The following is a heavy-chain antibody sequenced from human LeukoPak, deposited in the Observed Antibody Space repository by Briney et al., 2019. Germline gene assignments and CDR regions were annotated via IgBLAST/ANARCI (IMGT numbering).Heavy chain of an antibody. CDR3: VRHVSTNTGYFDS. CDR2: VYYDGTS. D-gene: IGHD5-24*01. Sequence: SETLSLTCTVSGGSINSHSYYWGWIRQPRGKGLEWIVSVYYDGTSYSNPSLKSRVGVFVDTSRDQFSLDLDFVTAADTALYYCVRHVSTNTGYFDSCGQGTLVSVSS. CDR1: GGSINSHSYY. V-gene: IGHV4-39*01. J-gene: IGHJ4*02.